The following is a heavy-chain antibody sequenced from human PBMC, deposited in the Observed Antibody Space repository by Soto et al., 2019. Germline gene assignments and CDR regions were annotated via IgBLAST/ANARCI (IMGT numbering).Heavy chain of an antibody. J-gene: IGHJ4*02. D-gene: IGHD2-2*01. V-gene: IGHV3-21*01. CDR1: GFTFSSYS. Sequence: PGGSLRLSCAASGFTFSSYSMNWVRQAPGKGLEWVSSISSSSSYIYYADSVKGRFTISRDNAKNSLYLQMNSLRAEDTAVYYCARGPRSLPSPPADYWGQGTLVTVSS. CDR3: ARGPRSLPSPPADY. CDR2: ISSSSSYI.